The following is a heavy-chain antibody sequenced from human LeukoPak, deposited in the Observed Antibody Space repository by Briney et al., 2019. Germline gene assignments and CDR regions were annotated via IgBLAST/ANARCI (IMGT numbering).Heavy chain of an antibody. Sequence: GGSLRLSCAASGFTFSSNYMSWVRQAPGKGLEWVSVIYSGGSTYYADSVKGRFTISRDNSKNTLYLQMNSLRAEDTAVYYCARGPANYYYDSSGHFDYWGQGTLVTVSS. J-gene: IGHJ4*02. V-gene: IGHV3-53*01. D-gene: IGHD3-22*01. CDR2: IYSGGST. CDR1: GFTFSSNY. CDR3: ARGPANYYYDSSGHFDY.